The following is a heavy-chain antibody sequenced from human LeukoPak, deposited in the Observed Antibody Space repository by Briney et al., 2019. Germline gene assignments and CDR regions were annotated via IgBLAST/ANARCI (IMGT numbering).Heavy chain of an antibody. Sequence: QPGGSLRLSCAASGFTFSSYSMNWVRQAPGKGLEWVAVISYDGSNKYYADSVKGRFTISRDNSKNTLYLQMNSLRAEDTAVYYCARDYCSGGSCYSASIDYWGQGTLVTVSS. CDR2: ISYDGSNK. V-gene: IGHV3-30*03. CDR3: ARDYCSGGSCYSASIDY. D-gene: IGHD2-15*01. CDR1: GFTFSSYS. J-gene: IGHJ4*02.